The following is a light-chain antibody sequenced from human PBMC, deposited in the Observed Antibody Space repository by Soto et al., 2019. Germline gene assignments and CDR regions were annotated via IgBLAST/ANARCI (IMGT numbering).Light chain of an antibody. CDR1: ISNLGTNT. V-gene: IGLV1-44*01. Sequence: QSVLTQPPSASGMPGQRVTISCFGTISNLGTNTVNWYQQLPGTAPRLLIYSNTQRPSGVPDRFCGSKSGASASLAISGLQSEDVADYHWSAWDDSLTGVVFGGGPHLTVL. J-gene: IGLJ2*01. CDR2: SNT. CDR3: SAWDDSLTGVV.